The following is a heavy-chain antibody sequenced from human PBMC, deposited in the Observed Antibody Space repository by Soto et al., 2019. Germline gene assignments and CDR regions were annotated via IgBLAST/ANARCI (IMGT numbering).Heavy chain of an antibody. V-gene: IGHV1-18*01. CDR2: ISGYNGNT. CDR1: GYTFSMSG. CDR3: VREGPRPYYYYGMDV. Sequence: QVQLVQSGAEVKKPGASVKVSCKSSGYTFSMSGISWVRQAPGQGLEWMGWISGYNGNTNYEQKFQDRVTMTTDTSTNTAYMELRSLRSDDTAVYYCVREGPRPYYYYGMDVWGQGTTVTVSS. J-gene: IGHJ6*02.